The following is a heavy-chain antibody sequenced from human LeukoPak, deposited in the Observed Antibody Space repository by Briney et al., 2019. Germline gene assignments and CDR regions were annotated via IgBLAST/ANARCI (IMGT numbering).Heavy chain of an antibody. CDR3: ARRREGYCSGGSCYYLDY. D-gene: IGHD2-15*01. J-gene: IGHJ4*02. CDR2: ISAYNGNT. CDR1: GYTFTSYG. Sequence: GASVKVSCKASGYTFTSYGISWVRQAPGQGLEWMGWISAYNGNTNYAQKLQGRVTMTTDTSTSTAYMELRSLRSDDTAVYYCARRREGYCSGGSCYYLDYWGQGTLVTVSS. V-gene: IGHV1-18*01.